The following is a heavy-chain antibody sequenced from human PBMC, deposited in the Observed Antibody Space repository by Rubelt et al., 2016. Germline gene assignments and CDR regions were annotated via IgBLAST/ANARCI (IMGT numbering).Heavy chain of an antibody. V-gene: IGHV4-59*01. CDR1: GDSISSYY. J-gene: IGHJ4*02. CDR3: ARDQVGLYYFDY. Sequence: TLSLTCTVSGDSISSYYWSWIRQPPGKGLEWIAYISYSGSTNYNPSLKSRVTISVDTSKNQFSLKLTCVTAADTAVYYCARDQVGLYYFDYWGQGNPVTGSS. D-gene: IGHD1-26*01. CDR2: ISYSGST.